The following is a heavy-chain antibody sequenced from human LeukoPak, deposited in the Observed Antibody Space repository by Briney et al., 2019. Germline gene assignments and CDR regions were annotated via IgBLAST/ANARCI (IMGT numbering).Heavy chain of an antibody. CDR1: GGTFSSYA. CDR3: ARDIGYYDFWSGYSGMDV. J-gene: IGHJ6*02. D-gene: IGHD3-3*01. V-gene: IGHV1-69*04. Sequence: SVKVSCKASGGTFSSYAISWVRQAPGQGLEWMGRIIPILGIANYAQKFQGRVTITADKSTSTAYMELSSLRSEDTAVYYCARDIGYYDFWSGYSGMDVWGQGTTVTVSS. CDR2: IIPILGIA.